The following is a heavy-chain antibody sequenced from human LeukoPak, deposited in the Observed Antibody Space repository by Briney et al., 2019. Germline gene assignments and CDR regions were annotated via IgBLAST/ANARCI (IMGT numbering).Heavy chain of an antibody. D-gene: IGHD3-10*02. J-gene: IGHJ4*02. CDR3: ARADVGGDGNNPYNFEY. Sequence: GGSLRLSCVVSGFTFSYYNMNWFRQAPGKGLEWVAFISSSSRTIYYADSIQGRFTISRDNAKNSLHLQMNSLRIEDTAVYYCARADVGGDGNNPYNFEYWGQGTLVTVSS. CDR1: GFTFSYYN. V-gene: IGHV3-48*01. CDR2: ISSSSRTI.